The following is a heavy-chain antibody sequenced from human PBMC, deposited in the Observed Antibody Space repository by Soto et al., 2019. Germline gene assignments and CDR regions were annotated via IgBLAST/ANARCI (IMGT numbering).Heavy chain of an antibody. V-gene: IGHV1-46*01. D-gene: IGHD1-26*01. Sequence: ASVKVSCKESGYALTSYYMHWVRQAPGQGLEWMGIINPSGGTTGYAQKFQGRVTMTRDTSPSTVYMELSSLRSEDTAVYYCASSSGSYDYGMDVWGQGTTVTVSS. CDR2: INPSGGTT. CDR3: ASSSGSYDYGMDV. J-gene: IGHJ6*02. CDR1: GYALTSYY.